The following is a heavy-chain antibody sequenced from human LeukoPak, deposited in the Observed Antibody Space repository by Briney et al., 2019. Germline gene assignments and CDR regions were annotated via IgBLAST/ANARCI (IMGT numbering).Heavy chain of an antibody. CDR1: GGTFSSYA. V-gene: IGHV1-69*06. Sequence: SVKVSCKASGGTFSSYAISWVRQAPGQGLEWMGGIIPIFGTANYAQKFQGRVTITADKSTSTAYMELSSLRSEDTAVYYCARARGYSYGPADAFDIWGQGTMVTVSS. CDR2: IIPIFGTA. D-gene: IGHD5-18*01. J-gene: IGHJ3*02. CDR3: ARARGYSYGPADAFDI.